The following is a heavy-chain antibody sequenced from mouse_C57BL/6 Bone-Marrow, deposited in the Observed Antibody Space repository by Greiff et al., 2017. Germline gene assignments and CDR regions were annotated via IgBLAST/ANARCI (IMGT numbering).Heavy chain of an antibody. CDR1: GFTFSDFY. D-gene: IGHD2-4*01. J-gene: IGHJ4*01. V-gene: IGHV7-1*01. CDR3: ARDGDYDGGYAMDN. Sequence: EVKVVESGGGLVQSGRSLRLSCATSGFTFSDFYMEWVRQAPGKGLEWIAASRNKANDYTTEYSASVKGRFIVSRDTSQSIIYLQMNALRAEDTAIYYCARDGDYDGGYAMDNWGQGTSVTVSS. CDR2: SRNKANDYTT.